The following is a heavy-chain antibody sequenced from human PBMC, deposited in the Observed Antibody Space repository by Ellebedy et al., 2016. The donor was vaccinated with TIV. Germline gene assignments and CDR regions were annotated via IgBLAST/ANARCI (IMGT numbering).Heavy chain of an antibody. D-gene: IGHD2-15*01. CDR3: ARVEGYCSGGSCYSAHLFDY. Sequence: GGSLRLSCAASGFTFSSYSMNWVRQAPGKGLEWVSYISSSSSTIYYADSVKGRFTISRDNAKNSLYLQMNSLRDEDTAVDYCARVEGYCSGGSCYSAHLFDYWGQGTLVTVSS. V-gene: IGHV3-48*02. CDR2: ISSSSSTI. J-gene: IGHJ4*02. CDR1: GFTFSSYS.